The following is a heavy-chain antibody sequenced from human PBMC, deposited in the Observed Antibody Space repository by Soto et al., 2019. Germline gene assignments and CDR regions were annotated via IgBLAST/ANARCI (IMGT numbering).Heavy chain of an antibody. CDR2: IIPLFGTA. J-gene: IGHJ4*02. CDR3: ASKAACGGDCYAVDS. Sequence: QVQLVQSGAEVKKPGSSVKISCKASGGTFSSNTINWVRQAAGQGLEWMGGIIPLFGTANYAEKFQGRVTITADKSTNTEYMELSSMRSEDTAVYYCASKAACGGDCYAVDSWGQGTLVTVSS. D-gene: IGHD2-21*02. CDR1: GGTFSSNT. V-gene: IGHV1-69*06.